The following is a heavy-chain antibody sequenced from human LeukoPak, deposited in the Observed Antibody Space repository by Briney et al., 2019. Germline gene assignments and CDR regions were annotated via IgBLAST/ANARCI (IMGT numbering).Heavy chain of an antibody. D-gene: IGHD4-17*01. CDR3: ARHGELTGTPQDYYYYYYYMDV. CDR1: GGSISSGSYY. V-gene: IGHV4-39*01. CDR2: IYYSGST. Sequence: SETLSLTCTVSGGSISSGSYYWGWIRQPPGKGLEWIGSIYYSGSTYYNPSLKSRVTISVDTSKNQFSLKLSSVTAADTAVYYCARHGELTGTPQDYYYYYYYMDVWGKGTTVTISS. J-gene: IGHJ6*03.